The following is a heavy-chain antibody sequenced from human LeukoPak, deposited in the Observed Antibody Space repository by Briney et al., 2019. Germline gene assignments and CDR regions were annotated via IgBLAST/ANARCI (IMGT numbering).Heavy chain of an antibody. CDR3: ARDKYGGNSNAFDI. D-gene: IGHD4-23*01. CDR2: IGTDGRTT. V-gene: IGHV3-74*01. Sequence: GGFLRLSCAASGFTFSSYWMHWVRQVPGKGLVWVSRIGTDGRTTTYADYVKGRFTISRDNAKNTLYLQMNSLRAEDTAVYYCARDKYGGNSNAFDIWGQGTLV. CDR1: GFTFSSYW. J-gene: IGHJ3*02.